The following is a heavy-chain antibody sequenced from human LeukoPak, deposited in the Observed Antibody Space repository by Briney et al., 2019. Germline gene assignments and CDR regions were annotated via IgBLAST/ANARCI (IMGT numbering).Heavy chain of an antibody. CDR3: ARAIHDSSLYPFDY. CDR1: GFTFSSDS. V-gene: IGHV3-48*02. CDR2: ISSGSYTI. D-gene: IGHD3-22*01. Sequence: GGSLRLSCAASGFTFSSDSMNWVRQAPGKGLEWVSYISSGSYTIYYADSVKGRFTISRDNAKNSLYLQMNSLKDEDTAVYYCARAIHDSSLYPFDYWGQGALVTVSS. J-gene: IGHJ4*02.